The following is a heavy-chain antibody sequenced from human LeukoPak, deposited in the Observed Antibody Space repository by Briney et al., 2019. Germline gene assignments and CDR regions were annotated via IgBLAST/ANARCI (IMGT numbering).Heavy chain of an antibody. CDR3: EITYANGDELS. CDR1: GGSISSSSYY. J-gene: IGHJ5*02. V-gene: IGHV4-39*01. Sequence: SETLSLTCTVSGGSISSSSYYWVWIRQPPGKGLEWIGSIYYNGDTHYNPSLKSRVTIFVDTSKNQFSLNLSSVTAADTAMYYCEITYANGDELSWGQGTLVTVSS. D-gene: IGHD2-2*01. CDR2: IYYNGDT.